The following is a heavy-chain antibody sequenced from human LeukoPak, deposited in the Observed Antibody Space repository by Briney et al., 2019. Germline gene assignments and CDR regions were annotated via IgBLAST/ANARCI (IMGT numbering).Heavy chain of an antibody. D-gene: IGHD1-1*01. J-gene: IGHJ4*02. CDR3: AKGRRDWNDVYDY. V-gene: IGHV3-23*01. Sequence: GGSLRLSCAASGFTFSSYDMSWVRQTPSKGLDWVTAISGSGGSTYYADSEKGRFTVSRDNSKNTLNLQMNSLRAEDTAVYYCAKGRRDWNDVYDYWGQGTGVIVSS. CDR1: GFTFSSYD. CDR2: ISGSGGST.